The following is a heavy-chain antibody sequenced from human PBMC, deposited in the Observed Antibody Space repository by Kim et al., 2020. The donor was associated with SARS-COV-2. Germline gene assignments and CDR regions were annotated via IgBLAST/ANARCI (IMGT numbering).Heavy chain of an antibody. J-gene: IGHJ4*02. D-gene: IGHD1-26*01. CDR3: TRLAPIVGATLTDY. CDR2: IRSKANSYAT. CDR1: GFTFSGSA. V-gene: IGHV3-73*01. Sequence: GGSLRLSCAASGFTFSGSAMHWVRQASGKGLEWVGRIRSKANSYATAYAASVKGRFTISRDDSKNTAYLQMNSLKTEDTAVYYCTRLAPIVGATLTDYWGQGTLVTVSS.